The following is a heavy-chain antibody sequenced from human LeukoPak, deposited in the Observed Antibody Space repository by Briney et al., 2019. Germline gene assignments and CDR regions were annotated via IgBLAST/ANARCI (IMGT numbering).Heavy chain of an antibody. J-gene: IGHJ4*02. CDR1: GFTFSSYS. V-gene: IGHV3-48*01. D-gene: IGHD3-10*01. CDR2: ISSSSNTI. CDR3: ARKFGELSSILDY. Sequence: DPGGSLRLSCAASGFTFSSYSMNWVRQAPGKGLEWVSYISSSSNTIYYADSVKGRFTISRDNAKNSLYLQMNSLRADDTAVYYCARKFGELSSILDYWGQGTLVTVSS.